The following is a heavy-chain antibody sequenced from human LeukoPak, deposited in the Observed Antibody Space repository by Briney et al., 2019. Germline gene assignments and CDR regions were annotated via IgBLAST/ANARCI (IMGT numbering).Heavy chain of an antibody. CDR2: ISAYNGNT. V-gene: IGHV1-18*01. Sequence: GASVKVSCKASGYTFTSYGISWVRQAPGQGLEWMGWISAYNGNTNYAQKLQGRVTMTTDTSTSTAYMELRSLRSDDTAVYYCARVSPMITPGGIRRNKSWFDPWGQGTLVTVSS. J-gene: IGHJ5*02. CDR3: ARVSPMITPGGIRRNKSWFDP. D-gene: IGHD3-16*02. CDR1: GYTFTSYG.